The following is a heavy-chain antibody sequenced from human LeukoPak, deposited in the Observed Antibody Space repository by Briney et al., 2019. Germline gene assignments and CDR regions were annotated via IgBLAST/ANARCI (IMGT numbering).Heavy chain of an antibody. D-gene: IGHD2-15*01. CDR1: GFTFSTYA. CDR3: TKDLALYCSGGSCYSVSAFDI. J-gene: IGHJ3*02. V-gene: IGHV3-30*04. CDR2: ISYDGGNK. Sequence: GGSLRLSCAASGFTFSTYAMYWVRQAPGKGLGWGAVISYDGGNKYYADSVKGRVTISRDKSKNMVYLQMNSLRAEDTAVYYCTKDLALYCSGGSCYSVSAFDIWGQGTMVTVSS.